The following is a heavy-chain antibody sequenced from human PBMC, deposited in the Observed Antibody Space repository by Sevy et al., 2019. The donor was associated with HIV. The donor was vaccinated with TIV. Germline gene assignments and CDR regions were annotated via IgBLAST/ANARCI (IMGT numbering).Heavy chain of an antibody. CDR2: IWYDGSNK. V-gene: IGHV3-33*01. D-gene: IGHD2-15*01. J-gene: IGHJ6*02. Sequence: GGSLRLSCAASGFTFSSYGMHWVRQAPGKGLEWVAVIWYDGSNKYYADSVKGRLTISRDNSKNTLYLQMNSLRAEDTAVYYCARDPGYCSGGSCYYYYYYGMDVWGQGTSVTVSS. CDR1: GFTFSSYG. CDR3: ARDPGYCSGGSCYYYYYYGMDV.